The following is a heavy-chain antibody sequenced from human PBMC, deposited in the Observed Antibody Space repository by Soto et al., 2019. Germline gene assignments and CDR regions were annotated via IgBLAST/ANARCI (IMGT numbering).Heavy chain of an antibody. CDR3: ARVDTAMVTASY. Sequence: GASVKVSCKASGYTFTSYGISWVRQAPGQGLEWMGWISAYNGNTHYAQKLQGRVTMTTDTSTSTAYMELRSLRSDDTAVYFCARVDTAMVTASYWGQGTLVTVSS. CDR2: ISAYNGNT. J-gene: IGHJ4*02. V-gene: IGHV1-18*01. CDR1: GYTFTSYG. D-gene: IGHD5-18*01.